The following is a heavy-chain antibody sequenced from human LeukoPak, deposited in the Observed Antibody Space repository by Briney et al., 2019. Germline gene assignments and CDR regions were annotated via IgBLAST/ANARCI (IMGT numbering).Heavy chain of an antibody. CDR3: ARDYGYSSGWYTM. Sequence: ASVKVSCKASGYTFTGYYMHWVRQAPGQGLEWMGWINPNSGGTNYAQKFQGRVTMTRDTSISTAYMELSRLKSDDTAVYYCARDYGYSSGWYTMWGQGTLVTVSS. J-gene: IGHJ4*02. CDR1: GYTFTGYY. CDR2: INPNSGGT. V-gene: IGHV1-2*02. D-gene: IGHD6-19*01.